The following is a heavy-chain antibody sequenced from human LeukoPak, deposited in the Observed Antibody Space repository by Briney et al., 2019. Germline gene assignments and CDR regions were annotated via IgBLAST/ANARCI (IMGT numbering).Heavy chain of an antibody. Sequence: GASVKVSCKASGYTFTSCSMHWVRQAPGQGLEWMGWINAGNGNTEYSQKFQGRVTITRDTSASSAYMELSSLRSEDTAVYYCAKSGDTTGNYYQNDYWGQGTLVTVSS. CDR3: AKSGDTTGNYYQNDY. CDR1: GYTFTSCS. D-gene: IGHD3-22*01. J-gene: IGHJ4*02. V-gene: IGHV1-3*01. CDR2: INAGNGNT.